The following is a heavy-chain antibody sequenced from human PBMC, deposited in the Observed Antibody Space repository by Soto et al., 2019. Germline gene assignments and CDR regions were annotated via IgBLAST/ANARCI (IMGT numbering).Heavy chain of an antibody. CDR1: GFTFTSSA. J-gene: IGHJ6*02. CDR2: IVVGSGNT. Sequence: VKVSCKASGFTFTSSAVQWVRQARGQRLEWIGWIVVGSGNTNYAQKFQERVTITRDMSTSTAYMELSSLRSEDTAVYYCAAPTVTTETYYYGMDVWGQGTTVTVSS. CDR3: AAPTVTTETYYYGMDV. V-gene: IGHV1-58*01. D-gene: IGHD4-17*01.